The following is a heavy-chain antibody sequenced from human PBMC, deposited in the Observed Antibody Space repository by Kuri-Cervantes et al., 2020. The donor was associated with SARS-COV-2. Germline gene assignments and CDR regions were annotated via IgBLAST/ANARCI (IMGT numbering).Heavy chain of an antibody. V-gene: IGHV4-39*01. J-gene: IGHJ4*02. Sequence: SETLSLTCTVSGSSISSSTYYWGWIRQSPGKGLEWLCSIYESGDTYYSSSLKSRLSLSVDTSKNQFSLKMGSVTAADTAVYYCARHEVLITFGGVIVSYFDYWGQGTLVTVSS. CDR3: ARHEVLITFGGVIVSYFDY. CDR2: IYESGDT. D-gene: IGHD3-16*02. CDR1: GSSISSSTYY.